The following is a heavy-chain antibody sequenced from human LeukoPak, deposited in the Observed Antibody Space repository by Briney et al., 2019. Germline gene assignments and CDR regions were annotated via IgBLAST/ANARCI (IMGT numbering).Heavy chain of an antibody. CDR1: GFTFDDYA. D-gene: IGHD2-2*01. CDR3: AKDLGYCSSTSCPQGLDY. J-gene: IGHJ4*02. CDR2: ISWNSGSI. V-gene: IGHV3-9*01. Sequence: GRSLRLSCAASGFTFDDYAMHWVRQAPGKGLEWVSGISWNSGSIGYADSVKGRFTISRDNAKNSLYLQMNSLRAEDTALYYCAKDLGYCSSTSCPQGLDYWGQGTLVTVPS.